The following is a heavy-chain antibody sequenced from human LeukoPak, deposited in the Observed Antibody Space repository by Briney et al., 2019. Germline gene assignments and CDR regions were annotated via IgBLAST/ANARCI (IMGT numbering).Heavy chain of an antibody. J-gene: IGHJ4*02. V-gene: IGHV1-18*01. Sequence: ASVKVSCKASGYTFTSYGISWVRQAPGQGLEWMGWISAYNGNTNYAQKLQGRVTMTTDTSTSTAYMELRSLRSDDTAVYYCARDLHYDFWNGYLFDYWGQGTLVTVSS. CDR2: ISAYNGNT. CDR1: GYTFTSYG. CDR3: ARDLHYDFWNGYLFDY. D-gene: IGHD3-3*01.